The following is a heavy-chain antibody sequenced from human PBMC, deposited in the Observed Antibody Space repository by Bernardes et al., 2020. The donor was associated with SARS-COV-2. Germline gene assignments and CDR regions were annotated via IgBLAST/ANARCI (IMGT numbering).Heavy chain of an antibody. J-gene: IGHJ6*02. V-gene: IGHV3-11*06. CDR1: GFTFGDYY. D-gene: IGHD3-3*01. Sequence: GGSLRLSCTGSGFTFGDYYMSWIRQAPGKGLEWISYISSSGTYMDYADSVKGRFTISRDNARDSLYLQMNSLRAEDTAVYYCATNYDIWSGPLGVDVWGQGTTVSVSS. CDR2: ISSSGTYM. CDR3: ATNYDIWSGPLGVDV.